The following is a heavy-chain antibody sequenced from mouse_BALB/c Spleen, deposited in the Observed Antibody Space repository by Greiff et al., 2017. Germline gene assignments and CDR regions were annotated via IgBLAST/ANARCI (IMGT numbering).Heavy chain of an antibody. D-gene: IGHD1-1*01. V-gene: IGHV1-69*02. CDR1: GYTFTSYW. CDR3: ARSDYSDY. J-gene: IGHJ2*01. Sequence: QVQLQQPGAELVKPGAPVKLSCKASGYTFTSYWMNWVKQRPGRGLEWIGRIDPSDSETHYNQKFKDKATLTVDKSSSTAYIQLSSLTSEDSAVYYCARSDYSDYWGQGTTLTVSS. CDR2: IDPSDSET.